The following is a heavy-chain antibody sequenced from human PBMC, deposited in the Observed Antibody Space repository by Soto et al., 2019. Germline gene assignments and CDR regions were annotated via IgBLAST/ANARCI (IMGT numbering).Heavy chain of an antibody. CDR1: GFTFSSYA. CDR2: ISGSGGST. D-gene: IGHD6-13*01. CDR3: AKEGAIAAAGDYYYYGMDV. Sequence: PGGSLRLSCAASGFTFSSYAMSWVRQAPGKGLEWVSAISGSGGSTYYADSVKGRFTISRDNSKNTLYLQMNSLRAEDTAVYYCAKEGAIAAAGDYYYYGMDVWGQGTTVTV. V-gene: IGHV3-23*01. J-gene: IGHJ6*02.